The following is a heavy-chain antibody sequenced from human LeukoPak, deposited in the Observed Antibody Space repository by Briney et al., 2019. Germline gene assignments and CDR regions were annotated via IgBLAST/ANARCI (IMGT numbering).Heavy chain of an antibody. J-gene: IGHJ4*02. CDR3: AQSRENTAMAMESVDSFDY. CDR1: GGSFSGYY. V-gene: IGHV4-34*01. D-gene: IGHD5-18*01. CDR2: INHSGST. Sequence: SETLSLTCAVYGGSFSGYYWSWIRQPPGKGLEWIGEINHSGSTNYNPSLKSRVTISVDTSKNQFSLKLSSVTAADTAVYYCAQSRENTAMAMESVDSFDYWGQGTLVTVSS.